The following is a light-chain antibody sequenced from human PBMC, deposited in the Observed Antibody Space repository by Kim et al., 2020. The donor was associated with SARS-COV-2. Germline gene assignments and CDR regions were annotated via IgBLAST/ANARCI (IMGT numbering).Light chain of an antibody. CDR2: DVT. V-gene: IGLV2-14*03. J-gene: IGLJ1*01. CDR1: SSDVGGHNY. CDR3: GSYTSTNTYV. Sequence: QYALTQPASVSGSPGQSITISCTGTSSDVGGHNYVSWCQQHPGKAPKLMIYDVTERPSGVSNRFSGSKSGNTASLTISGLQAEDEADYYCGSYTSTNTYVFGTGTKVTVL.